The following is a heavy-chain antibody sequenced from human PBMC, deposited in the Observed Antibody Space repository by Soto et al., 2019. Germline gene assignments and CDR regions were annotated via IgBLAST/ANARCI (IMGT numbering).Heavy chain of an antibody. CDR3: ATRITVFGLLIPPFDP. V-gene: IGHV4-34*02. Sequence: QVHLQQWGAGLLKPSETLSLTCAVYGGSVNGYYWNWIRQPPGKGLEWIGEINHTGGTHYNPSPKSGVAMSVDTSKNQFSLRLSSVTAADTAIYSCATRITVFGLLIPPFDPWGQGTQVTVSS. CDR2: INHTGGT. J-gene: IGHJ5*02. CDR1: GGSVNGYY. D-gene: IGHD3-3*01.